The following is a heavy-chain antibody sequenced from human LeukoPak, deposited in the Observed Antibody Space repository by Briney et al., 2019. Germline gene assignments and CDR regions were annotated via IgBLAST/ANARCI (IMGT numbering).Heavy chain of an antibody. CDR2: INPNSGGT. V-gene: IGHV1-2*02. CDR1: GYTFTAYY. Sequence: ASVKVSCKASGYTFTAYYMHWVRQAPGQGLEWMGWINPNSGGTNSSQKFQDRVTLTRDTSISTAYMELGSLRSDDTAVYYCARDPTQGVVVVPAAIPVDYWGQGTLVTVSS. CDR3: ARDPTQGVVVVPAAIPVDY. J-gene: IGHJ4*02. D-gene: IGHD2-2*01.